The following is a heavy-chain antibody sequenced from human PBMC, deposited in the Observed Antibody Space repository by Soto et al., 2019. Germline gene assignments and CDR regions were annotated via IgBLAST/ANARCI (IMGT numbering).Heavy chain of an antibody. D-gene: IGHD6-6*01. CDR1: GFTFSMSA. CDR3: ATVHSTSRSFDY. CDR2: TGLNGHTT. J-gene: IGHJ4*02. V-gene: IGHV3-23*01. Sequence: EVQLLESGGGLVQPGGSLRLSCAASGFTFSMSAMTWVRQAPGKGLEWVSNTGLNGHTTYYADSVKGRFTVSRDNSKHTLNLHMSSLRAEDTAVYYCATVHSTSRSFDYWGQGTLVTVSS.